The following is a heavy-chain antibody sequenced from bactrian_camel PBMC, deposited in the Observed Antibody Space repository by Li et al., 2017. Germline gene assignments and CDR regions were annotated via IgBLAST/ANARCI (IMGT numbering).Heavy chain of an antibody. D-gene: IGHD2*01. V-gene: IGHV3S53*01. J-gene: IGHJ4*01. Sequence: HVQLVESGGGSVQTGGSLRLSCTASPGSYSRDFMAWFRQRPGGAREGVATIDSDGGTSYADSVKGRFTISKDNAKKTVFLQMFNLRPEDTAIYYCAADAGKYYAAAKAPDMDYRGQGTQVTVS. CDR2: IDSDGGT. CDR1: PGSYSRDF. CDR3: AADAGKYYAAAKAPDMDY.